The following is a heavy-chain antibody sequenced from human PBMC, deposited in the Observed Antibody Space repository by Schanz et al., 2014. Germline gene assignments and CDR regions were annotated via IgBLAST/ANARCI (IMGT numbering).Heavy chain of an antibody. J-gene: IGHJ4*02. CDR1: GYTFTTYA. Sequence: QVQLVQSGAEVKKPGASVRVSCKASGYTFTTYAMSWVRQAPGQGLEWVGWISVYTGNTKYGQKVQGRVTMTADTSTNTVYMELRSLRSDDTAVYYCARSAGRDFWSGYYTRFDYWGQGTLGTVSS. CDR3: ARSAGRDFWSGYYTRFDY. D-gene: IGHD3-3*01. CDR2: ISVYTGNT. V-gene: IGHV1-18*01.